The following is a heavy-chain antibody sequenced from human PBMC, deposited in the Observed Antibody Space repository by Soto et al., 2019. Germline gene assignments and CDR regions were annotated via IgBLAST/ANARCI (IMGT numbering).Heavy chain of an antibody. CDR1: GFTFSNYA. Sequence: EVQLLESGGGLVQPGGSLRLSCAASGFTFSNYAMSWVRQAPGKGLEWVSALSGSGGSTYYADSGKGRFTISRDNSKNTLYLQKNGLGDEDTAVDYCGKDSDVLMVYAIGGEALDIWGQGTMVTVSS. CDR3: GKDSDVLMVYAIGGEALDI. V-gene: IGHV3-23*01. J-gene: IGHJ3*02. CDR2: LSGSGGST. D-gene: IGHD2-8*01.